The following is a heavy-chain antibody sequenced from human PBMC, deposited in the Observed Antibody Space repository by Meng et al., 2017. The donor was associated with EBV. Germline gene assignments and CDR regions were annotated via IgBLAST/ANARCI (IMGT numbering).Heavy chain of an antibody. V-gene: IGHV1-3*01. CDR3: VRGPPVGVPGPVDY. CDR2: INVGVGYT. D-gene: IGHD3-16*01. Sequence: QVQLFQAGAEVKNPGASVKVSCKASGYAFTSYVLNWVRQAPGQRLEWMGWINVGVGYTKYSQKFQGRVTISSDTSATTGYMELSSLRSEDTAVYYCVRGPPVGVPGPVDYWGQGTLVTVSS. CDR1: GYAFTSYV. J-gene: IGHJ4*02.